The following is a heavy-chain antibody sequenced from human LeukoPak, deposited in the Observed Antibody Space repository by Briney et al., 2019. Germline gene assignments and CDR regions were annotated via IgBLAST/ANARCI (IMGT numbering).Heavy chain of an antibody. CDR1: GGSISSYY. J-gene: IGHJ6*02. CDR3: ARDKKVRGYDGMDV. Sequence: PSETLSLTCTVSGGSISSYYWSWIRQPAGKGLEWIGRTYTSGSTNYNPSLKSRVTTSVDTSKNQFSLKLSSVTAADTAVYYCARDKKVRGYDGMDVWGQGTTVTVSS. CDR2: TYTSGST. V-gene: IGHV4-4*07. D-gene: IGHD3-10*01.